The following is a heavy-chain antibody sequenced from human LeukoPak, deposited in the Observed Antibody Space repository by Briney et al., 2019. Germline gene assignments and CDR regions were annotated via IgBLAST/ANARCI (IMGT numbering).Heavy chain of an antibody. Sequence: SETLSLPCAVYGGSFSGYYWSWIRQPPGKGLEWIGYIYYSGSTNYNPSLKSRVTISVDTSKNQFSLKLSSVTAADTAVYHCARDNWNYGSSMDVWGQGTTVTVSS. CDR2: IYYSGST. D-gene: IGHD1-7*01. CDR1: GGSFSGYY. CDR3: ARDNWNYGSSMDV. J-gene: IGHJ6*02. V-gene: IGHV4-59*01.